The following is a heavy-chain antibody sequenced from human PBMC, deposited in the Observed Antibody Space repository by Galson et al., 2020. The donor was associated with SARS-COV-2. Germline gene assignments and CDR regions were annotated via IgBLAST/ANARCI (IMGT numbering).Heavy chain of an antibody. V-gene: IGHV4-59*01. CDR3: AREGVPAAMWDWFDP. Sequence: ASETLSLTCTVSGGSISSYYWSWIRQPPGKGLEWIGYIYYSGSTNYNPSLKSRVTISVDTSKNQFSLKLSCVTAADTAVYYCAREGVPAAMWDWFDPWGQGTLVTVSS. CDR2: IYYSGST. D-gene: IGHD2-2*01. CDR1: GGSISSYY. J-gene: IGHJ5*02.